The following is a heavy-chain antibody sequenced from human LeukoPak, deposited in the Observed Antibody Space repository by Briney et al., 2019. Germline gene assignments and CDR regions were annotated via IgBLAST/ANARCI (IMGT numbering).Heavy chain of an antibody. J-gene: IGHJ4*02. CDR2: INPSGGST. Sequence: ASVKVSCKASGYTFTSYYMHWVRQAPGQGLEWMGIINPSGGSTSYAPKFQGRVTMTRDMSTSTVYMELSSLRFEDMAVYYCASERSSSATGGFDYWGQGTLVTVSS. D-gene: IGHD6-13*01. V-gene: IGHV1-46*01. CDR3: ASERSSSATGGFDY. CDR1: GYTFTSYY.